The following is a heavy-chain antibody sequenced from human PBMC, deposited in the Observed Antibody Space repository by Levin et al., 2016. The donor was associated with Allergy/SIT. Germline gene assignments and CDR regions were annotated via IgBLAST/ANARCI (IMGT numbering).Heavy chain of an antibody. CDR3: ARGKVTTIYGERIARHYFYFGMDV. Sequence: WVRQAPGQGPEWVGGLIPYYHTTNYARKFQDRVALTADEPTTTAYMELNSLTSKDTAVYYCARGKVTTIYGERIARHYFYFGMDVWGQGTTVTVSS. V-gene: IGHV1-69*01. J-gene: IGHJ6*02. D-gene: IGHD3-3*01. CDR2: LIPYYHTT.